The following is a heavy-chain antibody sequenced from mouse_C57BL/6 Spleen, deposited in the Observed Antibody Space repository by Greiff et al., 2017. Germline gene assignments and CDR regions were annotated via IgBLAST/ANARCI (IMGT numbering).Heavy chain of an antibody. J-gene: IGHJ4*01. CDR3: ARITTVVATNAMDY. CDR2: IDPNSGGT. D-gene: IGHD1-1*01. Sequence: VQLQQPGAELVKPGASVKLSCKASGYTFTSYWMHWVKQRPGRGLEWSGRIDPNSGGTKYNEKFKSKATLTVDKPSSTAYMQLSSLTSEDSAVYYCARITTVVATNAMDYWGQGTSVTVSS. CDR1: GYTFTSYW. V-gene: IGHV1-72*01.